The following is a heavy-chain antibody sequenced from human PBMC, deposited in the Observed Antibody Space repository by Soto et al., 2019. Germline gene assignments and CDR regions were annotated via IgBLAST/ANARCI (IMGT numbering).Heavy chain of an antibody. V-gene: IGHV3-53*01. CDR2: IYSGGST. Sequence: GGSLRLSCAASGFTVSSDYMSWVRLAPGKGLEWVSVIYSGGSTYYADSVKGRFTISRDNSKNTLYLQMNSLRAEDTAVYYCSGVVVITPDLQIDYWGQGTLVTVSS. CDR1: GFTVSSDY. J-gene: IGHJ4*02. CDR3: SGVVVITPDLQIDY. D-gene: IGHD3-22*01.